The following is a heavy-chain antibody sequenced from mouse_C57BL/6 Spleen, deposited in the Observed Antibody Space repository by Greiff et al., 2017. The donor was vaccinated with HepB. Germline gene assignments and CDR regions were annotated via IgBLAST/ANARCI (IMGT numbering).Heavy chain of an antibody. V-gene: IGHV1-59*01. Sequence: VQLQQPGAELVRPGTSVKLSCKPSGYTFTSYWMHWVKQRPGQGLEWIGVIDPSDSYTNYNQKFKGKATLTVDTSSSTAYMQLSSLTSEDSAVYYCARGTAVVAPFDYWGQGTTLTVSS. CDR3: ARGTAVVAPFDY. D-gene: IGHD1-1*01. CDR1: GYTFTSYW. CDR2: IDPSDSYT. J-gene: IGHJ2*01.